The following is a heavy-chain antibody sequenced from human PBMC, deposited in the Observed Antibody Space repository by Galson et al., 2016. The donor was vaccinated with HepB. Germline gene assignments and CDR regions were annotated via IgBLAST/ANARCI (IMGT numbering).Heavy chain of an antibody. CDR1: GFTFRNYA. CDR3: TKHEVRTHDH. V-gene: IGHV3-23*05. CDR2: IHLAGRDI. D-gene: IGHD3-22*01. J-gene: IGHJ4*02. Sequence: SLRLSCAASGFTFRNYAMSWVRQAPGKGLEWVSAIHLAGRDIYYADSVRGQFTISRDDSNSMLYLQMNSLRPEDSALYYCTKHEVRTHDHWGQGTLVTVSS.